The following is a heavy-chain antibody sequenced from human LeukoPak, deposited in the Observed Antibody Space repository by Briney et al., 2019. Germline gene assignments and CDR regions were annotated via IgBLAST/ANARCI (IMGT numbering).Heavy chain of an antibody. CDR1: GYTFTSYD. V-gene: IGHV1-8*01. Sequence: GASVKVSCKASGYTFTSYDINWVRQATGQGLEWMGWMNPNSGNTGYAQKFQGRVTMTEDTSTDTAYMELSSLRSEDTAVYYCATDSGGPNAFDIWGQGTMVTVSS. D-gene: IGHD6-25*01. CDR2: MNPNSGNT. CDR3: ATDSGGPNAFDI. J-gene: IGHJ3*02.